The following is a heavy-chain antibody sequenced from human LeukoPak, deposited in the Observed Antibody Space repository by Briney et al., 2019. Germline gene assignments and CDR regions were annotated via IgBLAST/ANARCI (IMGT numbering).Heavy chain of an antibody. CDR3: ARNPITVAGSTDY. D-gene: IGHD6-19*01. V-gene: IGHV3-48*02. J-gene: IGHJ4*02. CDR1: GFAFSDYS. Sequence: GGTVRLSCAASGFAFSDYSMNWVRHAPGKGLEWVSHISRSIDTTYYADSVKGRFTISRDNAKNSLYLQMNSLRDEDTAVYYCARNPITVAGSTDYWGQGTLVTVSS. CDR2: ISRSIDTT.